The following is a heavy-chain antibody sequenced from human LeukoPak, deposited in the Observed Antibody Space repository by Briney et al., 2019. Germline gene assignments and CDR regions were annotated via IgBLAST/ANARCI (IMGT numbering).Heavy chain of an antibody. Sequence: GGSLRLSCAASGFTFSSYWMSWVRQAPGKGLEWVANIKQDGSQQYYVDSVKGRFTISRDNANNSLYLQVNSLRSEDTAVYYCARGGTTVTPKNFDYWGQGTLVTVSS. V-gene: IGHV3-7*01. CDR1: GFTFSSYW. CDR2: IKQDGSQQ. CDR3: ARGGTTVTPKNFDY. D-gene: IGHD4-17*01. J-gene: IGHJ4*02.